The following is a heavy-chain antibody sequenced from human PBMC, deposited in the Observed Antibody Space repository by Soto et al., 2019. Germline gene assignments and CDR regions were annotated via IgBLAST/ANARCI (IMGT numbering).Heavy chain of an antibody. CDR2: ISYDGSNK. D-gene: IGHD3-22*01. CDR3: ARDYYDGSHYYPAGCDY. CDR1: GFTFSSYG. V-gene: IGHV3-30*03. J-gene: IGHJ4*02. Sequence: SGGSLRLSCAASGFTFSSYGMHWVRQAPGKGLEWVAVISYDGSNKYYADSVKGRFTISRDNAKNSLYLQMNSLRAEDTAVYYCARDYYDGSHYYPAGCDYWGQGTLVTVSS.